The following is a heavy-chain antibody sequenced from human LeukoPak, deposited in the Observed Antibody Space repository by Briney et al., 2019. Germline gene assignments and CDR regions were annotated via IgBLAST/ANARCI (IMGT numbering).Heavy chain of an antibody. Sequence: AAVKVSCKASGYSFTSYGISWVRQAPGQGLEWMGWVSNYKGHTKYAQKFQDRVSMTTDISTNTAHMELRSLRSDDTAVYYCARDGDYEDWWGQGTLVTVSS. D-gene: IGHD4-17*01. V-gene: IGHV1-18*01. CDR1: GYSFTSYG. CDR3: ARDGDYEDW. CDR2: VSNYKGHT. J-gene: IGHJ4*02.